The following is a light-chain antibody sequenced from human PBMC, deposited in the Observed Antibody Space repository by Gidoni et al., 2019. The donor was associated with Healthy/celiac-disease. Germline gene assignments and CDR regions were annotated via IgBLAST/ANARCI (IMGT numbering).Light chain of an antibody. CDR1: KSISSY. V-gene: IGKV1-39*01. Sequence: DNQLTQAPSSVSASVGDRVTITCRASKSISSYLNWHQQKPGKAPKRLIYAASSLQSGVPSRLSGRGSGADFTLTLSSLLPEDFATYYCQQSYSTPWTFGQGTKVEIK. CDR2: AAS. CDR3: QQSYSTPWT. J-gene: IGKJ1*01.